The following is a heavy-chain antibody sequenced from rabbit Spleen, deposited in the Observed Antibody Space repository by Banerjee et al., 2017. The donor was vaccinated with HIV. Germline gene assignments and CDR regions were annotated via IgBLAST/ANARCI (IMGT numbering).Heavy chain of an antibody. J-gene: IGHJ4*01. CDR1: GFDISKYG. D-gene: IGHD2-1*01. CDR2: IEPIFYNT. V-gene: IGHV1S8*01. Sequence: QEQLVESGGGLVQPGGSLKLSCTVSGFDISKYGVTWVRQAPGKGLEWIGYIEPIFYNTYYANWVNGRFTISSHNAQNTLYLQLSSLTAADTATYFCVRDQAGDADYGPYYLNLWGPGTLVTVS. CDR3: VRDQAGDADYGPYYLNL.